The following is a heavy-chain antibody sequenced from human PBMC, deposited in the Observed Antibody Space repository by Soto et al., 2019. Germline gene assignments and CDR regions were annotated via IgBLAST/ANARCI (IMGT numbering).Heavy chain of an antibody. D-gene: IGHD3-10*01. CDR2: ISWNSGSI. CDR1: GFTFDDYA. CDR3: ARGRFHASDWFDP. Sequence: EVQLVESGGGLVQPGRSLRLSCAASGFTFDDYAMHWVRQAPGKGLEWVSGISWNSGSIGYADSVKGRFTISRDNAKNSLYLQMNSLRAEDTALYYCARGRFHASDWFDPWGQGTLVTVSS. V-gene: IGHV3-9*01. J-gene: IGHJ5*02.